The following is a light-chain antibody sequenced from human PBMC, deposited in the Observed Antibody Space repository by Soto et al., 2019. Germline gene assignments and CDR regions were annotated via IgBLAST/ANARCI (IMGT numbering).Light chain of an antibody. Sequence: IVMRLSPDRLTVAPGERVDLGCSRSQSVSSNLAWYQQKPGQAPRLLIYGAFNRATGIPARFSGSGSGTDFTLTISSLEPEDFAVYYCQKRNIWPPVTFGQGTRLEIK. CDR2: GAF. CDR1: QSVSSN. V-gene: IGKV3-11*01. CDR3: QKRNIWPPVT. J-gene: IGKJ5*01.